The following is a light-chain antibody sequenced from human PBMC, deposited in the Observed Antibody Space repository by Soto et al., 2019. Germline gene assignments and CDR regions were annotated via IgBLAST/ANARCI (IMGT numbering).Light chain of an antibody. CDR3: QQANSFPWT. CDR2: DAS. J-gene: IGKJ1*01. Sequence: DIQMTQSPSSVSASVGDRVTITCRASQGISIWLAWYQQKPGKAPKLLIYDASSLQSGVQSRFSGSGSVTDFTLPTSSLQPEDFATYYCQQANSFPWTFGQGTKVEIK. CDR1: QGISIW. V-gene: IGKV1-12*01.